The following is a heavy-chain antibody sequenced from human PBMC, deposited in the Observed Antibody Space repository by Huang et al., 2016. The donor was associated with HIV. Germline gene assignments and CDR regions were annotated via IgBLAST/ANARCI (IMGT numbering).Heavy chain of an antibody. CDR3: GRFSYYSDSTISQYLQL. J-gene: IGHJ1*01. V-gene: IGHV4-30-4*08. D-gene: IGHD3-22*01. CDR1: GGSISSGGYY. Sequence: QVHLQESGPGLVKPSQTLSLTCTVSGGSISSGGYYWPWIRHPPGKGLDGVGYLYDRGSTYYNPSLKSGVTISVDTSKNQCSLKVTSMTAADTAVYYCGRFSYYSDSTISQYLQLWGQGALVTVSS. CDR2: LYDRGST.